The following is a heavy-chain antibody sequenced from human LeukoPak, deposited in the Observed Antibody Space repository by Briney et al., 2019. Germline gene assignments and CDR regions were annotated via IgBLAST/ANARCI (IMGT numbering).Heavy chain of an antibody. D-gene: IGHD4-17*01. CDR2: IYHSGST. J-gene: IGHJ4*02. CDR1: GGSISSGGYS. V-gene: IGHV4-30-2*01. Sequence: SETLSLTCAVSGGSISSGGYSWSWIRQPPGKGLEWIGYIYHSGSTYYNPSLKSRVTISVDRSKNQFSLKLSSVTAADTAVYYCARGDYGDISHFDYWGQGTLVTVSS. CDR3: ARGDYGDISHFDY.